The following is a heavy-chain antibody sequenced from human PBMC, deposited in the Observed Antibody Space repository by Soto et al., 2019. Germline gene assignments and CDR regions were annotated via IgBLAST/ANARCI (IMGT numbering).Heavy chain of an antibody. Sequence: GASVKVSCKASGFTVTSSAVQWVRQARGQRLEWIGWIVVGSGNTNYAQKFQERVTITRDMSTSTAYMELSSLRSEDTAVYYCAADTANYYGSGLYFDYWGQGTLVTVSS. CDR3: AADTANYYGSGLYFDY. CDR2: IVVGSGNT. CDR1: GFTVTSSA. V-gene: IGHV1-58*01. D-gene: IGHD3-10*01. J-gene: IGHJ4*02.